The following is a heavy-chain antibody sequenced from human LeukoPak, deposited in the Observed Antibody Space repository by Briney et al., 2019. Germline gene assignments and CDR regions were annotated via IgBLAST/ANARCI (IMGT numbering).Heavy chain of an antibody. Sequence: SETLSLTCTVSGGSISSYYWSWIRQPPGKGLEWIGYIYYSGSTNYNPSLKSRVTISVDTSKNQFSPKLSSVTAADTAVYYCARVAFGGVIVKYYFDYWGQGTLVTVSS. CDR3: ARVAFGGVIVKYYFDY. V-gene: IGHV4-59*01. D-gene: IGHD3-16*02. CDR1: GGSISSYY. CDR2: IYYSGST. J-gene: IGHJ4*02.